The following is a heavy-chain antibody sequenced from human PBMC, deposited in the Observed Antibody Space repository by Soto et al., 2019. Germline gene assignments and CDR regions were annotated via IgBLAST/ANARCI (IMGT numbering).Heavy chain of an antibody. CDR2: TIPIFGTA. Sequence: SVKVSCKASGGTFSSYAISWVRQAPGQGLEWMGGTIPIFGTANYAQKFQGRVTITADKSTSTAYMELSSLRSEDTAVYYCARIRSSCHYYYDSYGMYVWGQGTTVTVS. J-gene: IGHJ6*02. CDR1: GGTFSSYA. D-gene: IGHD6-6*01. V-gene: IGHV1-69*06. CDR3: ARIRSSCHYYYDSYGMYV.